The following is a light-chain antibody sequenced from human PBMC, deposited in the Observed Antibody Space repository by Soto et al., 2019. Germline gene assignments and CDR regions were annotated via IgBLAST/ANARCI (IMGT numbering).Light chain of an antibody. CDR3: QHYGNSPQT. Sequence: EIVLTQSPGTLSLSPGEGATLACRASQSLRSTYLAWYQQKPGQAPRLLIYGASSRATGIPDRLSGSGSGTDFTLTISRLEPEDFAVYYCQHYGNSPQTFGQGTKVEIK. J-gene: IGKJ1*01. V-gene: IGKV3-20*01. CDR2: GAS. CDR1: QSLRSTY.